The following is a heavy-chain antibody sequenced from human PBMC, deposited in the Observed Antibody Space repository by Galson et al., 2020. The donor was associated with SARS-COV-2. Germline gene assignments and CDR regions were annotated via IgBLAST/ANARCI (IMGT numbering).Heavy chain of an antibody. D-gene: IGHD2-2*01. CDR2: FDPEVGET. CDR3: ATFPFCTTTTCFEGDFDS. Sequence: ASVQVSCKVSGYTLSDLSIYWVRQPPGKGLEWMGGFDPEVGETIYAQKFQGRVSMTEDTGTDTAYMELTSLRSEDTAVYYCATFPFCTTTTCFEGDFDSWGQGTLVTVSS. CDR1: GYTLSDLS. V-gene: IGHV1-24*01. J-gene: IGHJ4*02.